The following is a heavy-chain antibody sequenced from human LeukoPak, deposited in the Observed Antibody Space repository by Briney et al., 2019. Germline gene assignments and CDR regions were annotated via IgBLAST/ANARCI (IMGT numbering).Heavy chain of an antibody. CDR1: GFTFSSYW. J-gene: IGHJ4*02. CDR2: IDNDGRGT. CDR3: ASLNYGPDY. Sequence: HPGGSLRLSCAASGFTFSSYWMHWVRQAPGKGLVWVSRIDNDGRGTSYADSVKGRFTISRDNAKNRLYLQTNSLRAEDTAVYYCASLNYGPDYWGQGTLVTVSS. V-gene: IGHV3-74*01. D-gene: IGHD3-16*01.